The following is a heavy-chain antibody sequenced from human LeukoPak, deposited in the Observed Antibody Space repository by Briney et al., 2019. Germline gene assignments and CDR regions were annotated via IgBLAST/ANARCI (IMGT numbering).Heavy chain of an antibody. V-gene: IGHV4-4*07. Sequence: PSETLSLTCTVSGGSISSYYWSWIRQPAGKGLEWIGRIYTSGSTNYNPSLKSRVTMSVDTSKNQCSLKLSSVTAADTAVYYCARDRRGYSYGDFDYWGQGTLVTVSS. CDR1: GGSISSYY. CDR3: ARDRRGYSYGDFDY. J-gene: IGHJ4*02. CDR2: IYTSGST. D-gene: IGHD5-18*01.